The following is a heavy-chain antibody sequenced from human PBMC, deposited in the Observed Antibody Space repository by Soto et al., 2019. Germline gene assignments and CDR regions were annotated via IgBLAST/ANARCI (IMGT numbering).Heavy chain of an antibody. J-gene: IGHJ5*02. CDR3: ARGGYCSGGSCYVSWFDP. Sequence: PSETLSLTCTVSGDSISSYYLSWIRQPAGKGLECIGRIYTSGSTNYNPSLKSRVTMSVDTSKNQFSLKLSSVTAADTAVYYCARGGYCSGGSCYVSWFDPWGQGALVTVYS. V-gene: IGHV4-4*07. CDR2: IYTSGST. CDR1: GDSISSYY. D-gene: IGHD2-15*01.